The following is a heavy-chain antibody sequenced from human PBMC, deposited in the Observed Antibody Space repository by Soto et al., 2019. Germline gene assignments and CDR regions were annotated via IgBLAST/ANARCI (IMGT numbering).Heavy chain of an antibody. Sequence: QVQLVESGGGLVKPGGSLRLSCAASGFNFSDYYMSWIRQAPGKGLEWVSYIGSSSSYTNYADSVKGRFTISRDNAKNSLYLQMNSLRAEDTAVYYCARDADILTGSDAFDIWGQGTMVTVSS. V-gene: IGHV3-11*05. CDR2: IGSSSSYT. CDR3: ARDADILTGSDAFDI. D-gene: IGHD3-9*01. CDR1: GFNFSDYY. J-gene: IGHJ3*02.